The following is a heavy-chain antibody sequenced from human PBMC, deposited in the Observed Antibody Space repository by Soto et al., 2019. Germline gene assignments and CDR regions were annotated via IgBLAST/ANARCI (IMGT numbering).Heavy chain of an antibody. CDR3: ARIVGPTTLGDFDY. D-gene: IGHD1-26*01. V-gene: IGHV4-30-4*01. CDR1: GGSITSGDYY. Sequence: QVQLQESDPGLVKPSQTLSLTCTVSGGSITSGDYYWSWIRQPPGKGLEWIGYIYYSGSTYYNPSLKSRVFISVDTSKNQFSLKLSSVTAADTAVYYCARIVGPTTLGDFDYWGQGTLVIVSS. J-gene: IGHJ4*02. CDR2: IYYSGST.